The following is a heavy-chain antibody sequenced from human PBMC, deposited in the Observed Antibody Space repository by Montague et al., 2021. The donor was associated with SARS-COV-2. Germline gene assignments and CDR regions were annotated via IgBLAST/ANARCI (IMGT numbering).Heavy chain of an antibody. CDR2: ITSDGGII. CDR3: ATLARGLFDHGMDV. Sequence: SLRLSCAASGFTFSRHEVNWVRQAPGKGLEWVSCITSDGGIIYCADFVEGRFTISRDNAKNSLYLHMNSLRVGDTAVYYCATLARGLFDHGMDVWGQGTTVTVSS. D-gene: IGHD3-10*01. CDR1: GFTFSRHE. J-gene: IGHJ6*02. V-gene: IGHV3-48*03.